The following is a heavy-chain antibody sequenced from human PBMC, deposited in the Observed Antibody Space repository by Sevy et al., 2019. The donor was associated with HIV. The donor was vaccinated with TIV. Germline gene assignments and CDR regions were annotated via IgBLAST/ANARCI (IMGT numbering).Heavy chain of an antibody. CDR3: ARDWNYGIDY. Sequence: AGPSVKVSCKASGYTFISSGISWMRQAPGQGLEWMGWINGNNGNTNYAQNLQGRVTITTDTSTSTAYMELRSLRSDDTAVYYCARDWNYGIDYWGQGTLVTVSS. CDR1: GYTFISSG. D-gene: IGHD1-7*01. V-gene: IGHV1-18*01. CDR2: INGNNGNT. J-gene: IGHJ4*02.